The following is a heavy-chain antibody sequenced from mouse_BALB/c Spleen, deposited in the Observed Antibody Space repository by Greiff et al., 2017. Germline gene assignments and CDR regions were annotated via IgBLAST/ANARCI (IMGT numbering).Heavy chain of an antibody. CDR2: IYWDDDK. Sequence: VTLKVSGPGILQPSQTLSLTCSFSGFSLSTSGMGVSWIRQPSGKGLEWLAHIYWDDDKRYNPSLKSRLTISKDTSRNQVFLKITSVDTADTATYYGARRKSDVGAWFAYWGQGTLVTVSA. CDR3: ARRKSDVGAWFAY. J-gene: IGHJ3*01. D-gene: IGHD3-3*01. V-gene: IGHV8-12*01. CDR1: GFSLSTSGMG.